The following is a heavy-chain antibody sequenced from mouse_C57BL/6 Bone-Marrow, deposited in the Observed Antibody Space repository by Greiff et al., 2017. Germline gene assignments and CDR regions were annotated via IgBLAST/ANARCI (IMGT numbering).Heavy chain of an antibody. Sequence: VQLQQSGAELARPGASVKLSCKASGYTFTSYGLSWVKPRTGQGLEWIGEIYPRSGHTYYNEKVKGKATLTADNSSSTAYMELRSLTSEDSAVYFCARRRDYGNPWFAYWGQGTLVPVSA. D-gene: IGHD2-1*01. CDR2: IYPRSGHT. CDR3: ARRRDYGNPWFAY. J-gene: IGHJ3*01. V-gene: IGHV1-81*01. CDR1: GYTFTSYG.